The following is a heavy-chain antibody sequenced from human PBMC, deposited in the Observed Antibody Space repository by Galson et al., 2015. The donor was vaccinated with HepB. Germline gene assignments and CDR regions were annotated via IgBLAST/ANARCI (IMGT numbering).Heavy chain of an antibody. V-gene: IGHV3-21*04. CDR3: AREVQDIVSHWAN. CDR1: GFTFKSYS. D-gene: IGHD5/OR15-5a*01. J-gene: IGHJ4*02. Sequence: SLRLSCAASGFTFKSYSMSWVRKAPGKGLEWVATTNGGSSYINYGDSVEGRFTILRDNAKNSLFLQMSNLRGEDTAIYYCAREVQDIVSHWANWGQGTLVTVSS. CDR2: TNGGSSYI.